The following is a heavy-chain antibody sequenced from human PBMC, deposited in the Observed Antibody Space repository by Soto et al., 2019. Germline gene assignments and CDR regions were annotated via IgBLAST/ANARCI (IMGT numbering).Heavy chain of an antibody. Sequence: EVQLLESGGGLVQPGGSLRLSCAASGFTFSSYAMSWVRQAPGKGLEWVSAISGSGGSTYYADSVKGRFTISRDNSKNSLDLKMNSLRAEDTAVYYCAKVGYSYGSFDYWGQGTLVTVSS. CDR3: AKVGYSYGSFDY. CDR1: GFTFSSYA. J-gene: IGHJ4*02. D-gene: IGHD5-18*01. CDR2: ISGSGGST. V-gene: IGHV3-23*01.